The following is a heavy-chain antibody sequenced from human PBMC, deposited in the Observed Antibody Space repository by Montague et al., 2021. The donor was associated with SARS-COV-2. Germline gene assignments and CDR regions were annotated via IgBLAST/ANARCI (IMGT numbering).Heavy chain of an antibody. CDR1: GGSISSSNW. V-gene: IGHV4-4*02. CDR2: IYHSGST. J-gene: IGHJ6*02. Sequence: SETLSLACAVSGGSISSSNWWSWVRQPPGKGLEWIGEIYHSGSTNYNPSLKSRVTISVDKSKNQFSLKLSSVTAADTAMYYCVYRDYYYYYGMDVWGQGTTVTVSS. CDR3: VYRDYYYYYGMDV. D-gene: IGHD5-12*01.